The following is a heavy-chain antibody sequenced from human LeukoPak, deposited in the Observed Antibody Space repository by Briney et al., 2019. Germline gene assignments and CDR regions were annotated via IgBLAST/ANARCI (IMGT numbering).Heavy chain of an antibody. Sequence: PSETLSLTCAVYGGSFSGYYWSWIRQPPGKGLEWIGEINHSGSTNYNPSLKSRVTISVDTSKNQFSLKLSSMTAADTAVYYCARGISTTGTDYWGQGTLVTVSS. CDR1: GGSFSGYY. V-gene: IGHV4-34*01. CDR3: ARGISTTGTDY. J-gene: IGHJ4*02. CDR2: INHSGST. D-gene: IGHD1-1*01.